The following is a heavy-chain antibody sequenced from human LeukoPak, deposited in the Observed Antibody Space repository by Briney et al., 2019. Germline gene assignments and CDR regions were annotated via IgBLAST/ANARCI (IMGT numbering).Heavy chain of an antibody. CDR2: IYYSGST. Sequence: PSETLSLTCTVSGGSISSSGSYWGWIRQPPGRGLEWIVTIYYSGSTYYNPSLKSRVTISVDTSKNQFSLNLSSVTAADTAVYYCARESGLYYYYYYMDVWGKGTTVTVSS. D-gene: IGHD1-26*01. CDR1: GGSISSSGSY. V-gene: IGHV4-39*07. J-gene: IGHJ6*03. CDR3: ARESGLYYYYYYMDV.